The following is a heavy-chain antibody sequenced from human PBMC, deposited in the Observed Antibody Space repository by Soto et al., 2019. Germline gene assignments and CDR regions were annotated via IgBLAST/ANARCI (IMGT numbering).Heavy chain of an antibody. CDR2: ISYDGSNK. CDR1: GFTFSSYG. J-gene: IGHJ1*01. CDR3: AKGQVTVVTPGYFHH. Sequence: QVPLVESGGGVVQPGRSLRLSCAASGFTFSSYGMHWVRQAPGKGLEWVAVISYDGSNKYYADSVKGRFTISRDNSKNTLYLQMNSLRAEDTAAYYCAKGQVTVVTPGYFHHWGQGTLVTVSS. D-gene: IGHD2-21*02. V-gene: IGHV3-30*18.